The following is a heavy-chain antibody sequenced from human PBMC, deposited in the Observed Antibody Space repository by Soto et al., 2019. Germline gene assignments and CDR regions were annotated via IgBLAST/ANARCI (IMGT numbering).Heavy chain of an antibody. CDR1: GFTFSSYA. D-gene: IGHD6-19*01. V-gene: IGHV3-23*01. J-gene: IGHJ6*02. Sequence: GGSLRLSCAASGFTFSSYAMSWVRQAPGKGLEWVSAISGSGGSTYFADSVKGRFTISRDNAKDSLYLQMNSLRDEDTAVYYCAKEKAYSSGWDGMDVWGQGTTVTVSS. CDR3: AKEKAYSSGWDGMDV. CDR2: ISGSGGST.